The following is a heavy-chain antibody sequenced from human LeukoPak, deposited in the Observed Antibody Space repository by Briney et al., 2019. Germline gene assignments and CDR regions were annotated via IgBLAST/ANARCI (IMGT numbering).Heavy chain of an antibody. CDR1: GFTFSHYA. Sequence: GGSLTLSCTTSGFTFSHYARHWVRQAPGKGREWVAVIWNDGSDQYYGDPVKGRLTISRDNSKKTVYMQLSSLRVEDTAVYYCAKDAERGFDFSSSLQSWGQGTLVTVSS. D-gene: IGHD4-11*01. CDR3: AKDAERGFDFSSSLQS. V-gene: IGHV3-33*06. CDR2: IWNDGSDQ. J-gene: IGHJ4*02.